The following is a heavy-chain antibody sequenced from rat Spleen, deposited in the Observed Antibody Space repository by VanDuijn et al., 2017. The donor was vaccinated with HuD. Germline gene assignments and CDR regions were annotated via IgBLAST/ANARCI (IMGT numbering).Heavy chain of an antibody. CDR1: GFSFSNYG. CDR3: ARLGGGYYYVMDA. D-gene: IGHD1-5*01. CDR2: ISPSGRNT. V-gene: IGHV5-19*01. Sequence: EVQLVESGGGLVLPGRSLKLSCATSGFSFSNYGMHWIRQAPTKGLEWVASISPSGRNTYYRDSVKGRFTLSRDNAKSTLYLQMDSLRSEDTATYYCARLGGGYYYVMDAWGQGASVTVSS. J-gene: IGHJ4*01.